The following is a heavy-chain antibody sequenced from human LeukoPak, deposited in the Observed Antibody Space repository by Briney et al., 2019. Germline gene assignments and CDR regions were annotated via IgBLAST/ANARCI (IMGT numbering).Heavy chain of an antibody. CDR3: ARRRGGGDIFDY. CDR1: GFPFRHYE. CDR2: INTGGNTL. J-gene: IGHJ4*02. D-gene: IGHD2-21*02. V-gene: IGHV3-48*03. Sequence: GGPLRLSCAASGFPFRHYEMNSARQVPGKGREWLSYINTGGNTLFYAAPGRARFPIPRDNAKDSLSLQLNSLRAEDTAIYYCARRRGGGDIFDYWGQGALVTVSS.